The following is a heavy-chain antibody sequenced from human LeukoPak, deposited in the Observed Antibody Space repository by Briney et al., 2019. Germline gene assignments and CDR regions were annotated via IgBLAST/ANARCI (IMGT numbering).Heavy chain of an antibody. V-gene: IGHV3-21*01. J-gene: IGHJ6*03. CDR2: ISSSSSYI. D-gene: IGHD2-21*02. Sequence: PGGSLRLSCAASGFTFSSYSMNWVRQAPGKGLEWFSFISSSSSYIYYGDSVKGRFTISRDNAKNSLSLQMNSLRTEDTAVYYCTTDPGDYYYYYYMDVWGKGTTVTISS. CDR3: TTDPGDYYYYYYMDV. CDR1: GFTFSSYS.